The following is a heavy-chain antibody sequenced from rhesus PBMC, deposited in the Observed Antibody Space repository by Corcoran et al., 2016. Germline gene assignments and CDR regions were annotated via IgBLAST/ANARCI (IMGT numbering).Heavy chain of an antibody. CDR2: IYGGVGST. CDR3: AREHDV. CDR1: GVFLSDSYF. V-gene: IGHV4S9*01. J-gene: IGHJ5-1*01. Sequence: QVQLQESGPGLVKPSETLSLTCIASGVFLSDSYFLNWVRQPPGKGLEWLGNIYGGVGSTFYNPSLKSRLTISKDTSKNQFFLKLNSVTAADTAFYFCAREHDVWGPGVLVTVSP.